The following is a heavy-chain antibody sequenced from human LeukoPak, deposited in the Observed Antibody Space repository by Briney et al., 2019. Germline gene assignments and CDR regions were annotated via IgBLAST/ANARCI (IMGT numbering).Heavy chain of an antibody. CDR1: GFTFSSYA. CDR3: ARVGDYYDSSGYLY. V-gene: IGHV3-30*04. Sequence: GGSLRLSCAASGFTFSSYAMHWVRQAPGRGLEWVAVISYDGSNKYYADSVKGRFTISRDNSKNTLYLQMNSLRAEDTAVYYCARVGDYYDSSGYLYWGQGTLVTVSS. CDR2: ISYDGSNK. D-gene: IGHD3-22*01. J-gene: IGHJ4*02.